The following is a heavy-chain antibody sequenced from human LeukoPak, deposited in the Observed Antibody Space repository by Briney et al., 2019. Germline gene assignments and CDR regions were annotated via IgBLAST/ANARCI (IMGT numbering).Heavy chain of an antibody. D-gene: IGHD3-3*01. CDR3: ARKRYYDFWSGYYGNWFDP. Sequence: SETLSLTCAVYGGSFSGYFWSWIRQPPGKGLEWIGEINHSGITNYNPSLKSRVTISVDTSKNQFSLKLSSVTAADTAVYYCARKRYYDFWSGYYGNWFDPWGQGTLVTVSS. CDR2: INHSGIT. V-gene: IGHV4-34*01. J-gene: IGHJ5*02. CDR1: GGSFSGYF.